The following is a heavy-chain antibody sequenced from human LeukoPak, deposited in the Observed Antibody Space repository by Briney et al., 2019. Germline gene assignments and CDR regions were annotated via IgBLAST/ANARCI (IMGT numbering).Heavy chain of an antibody. J-gene: IGHJ3*02. V-gene: IGHV3-23*01. CDR2: ISGSGGST. CDR1: GFTFSSYA. Sequence: GGSLRLSCAASGFTFSSYAMSWVRQAPGKGLEWVSAISGSGGSTYYADSVKGRFTISRDNSKNTLYLQMNSLRAEDTAVYYCAKLKGQGDSSGYSPDDAFDIWGQGTMVTVSS. CDR3: AKLKGQGDSSGYSPDDAFDI. D-gene: IGHD3-22*01.